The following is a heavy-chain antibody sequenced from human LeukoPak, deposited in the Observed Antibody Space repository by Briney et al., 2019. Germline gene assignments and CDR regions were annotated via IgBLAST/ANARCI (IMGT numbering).Heavy chain of an antibody. J-gene: IGHJ6*02. D-gene: IGHD5-18*01. Sequence: ASVKVSCKASGYTFTGYYMHWVRQAPGQGLEWMGWINPNSGGPIYAQKFHGRVTMTTDTSITTDYMELTGLKSDDTAVYYCARDMGYTYGYRLYHYGMDLWGQGTTVTVSS. CDR3: ARDMGYTYGYRLYHYGMDL. CDR1: GYTFTGYY. CDR2: INPNSGGP. V-gene: IGHV1-2*02.